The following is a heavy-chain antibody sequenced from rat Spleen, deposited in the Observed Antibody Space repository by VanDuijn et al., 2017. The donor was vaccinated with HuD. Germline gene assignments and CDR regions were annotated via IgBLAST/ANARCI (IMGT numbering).Heavy chain of an antibody. V-gene: IGHV5-25*01. CDR3: TTGGWQPFAY. J-gene: IGHJ3*01. CDR1: GFTFSGYW. D-gene: IGHD4-4*01. Sequence: EVKLVESGGGLVQPGKSLKLSCVASGFTFSGYWMYWIRQAPTKGLEWVASISTGGGNTYYRDSVKGRFTISRDNAKSTLYLQMDSLRSEDTATYYCTTGGWQPFAYWGQGTLVTVSS. CDR2: ISTGGGNT.